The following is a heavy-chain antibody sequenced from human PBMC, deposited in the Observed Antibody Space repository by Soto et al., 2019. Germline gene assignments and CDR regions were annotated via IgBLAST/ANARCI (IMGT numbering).Heavy chain of an antibody. V-gene: IGHV2-5*02. D-gene: IGHD3-3*01. CDR3: AHSYDFWSGYPFDP. J-gene: IGHJ5*02. CDR1: GFSLSSGVG. Sequence: SGPTLVNPTETLTLTCSFSGFSLSSGVGVGWVRQPPGKALEWLALIYWDDDKRYSPSLKSRLTITKDTSKNQVVLTMTNMDPVDTATYYCAHSYDFWSGYPFDPWGQGTLVTVSS. CDR2: IYWDDDK.